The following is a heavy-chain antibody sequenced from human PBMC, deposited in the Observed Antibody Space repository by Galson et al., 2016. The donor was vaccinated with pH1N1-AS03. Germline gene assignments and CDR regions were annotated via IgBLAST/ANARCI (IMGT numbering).Heavy chain of an antibody. V-gene: IGHV3-7*01. CDR2: IKNDGSDQ. J-gene: IGHJ6*02. Sequence: SLRLSCAVSGFSFSVFWMRWVRQAPGKGLESVANIKNDGSDQYYVDSVKGRFTISRDNAKNSLYLQMSSLRVEDTAIYYCASAVRGSAVDVWGQGTTVTVS. CDR1: GFSFSVFW. D-gene: IGHD3-10*01. CDR3: ASAVRGSAVDV.